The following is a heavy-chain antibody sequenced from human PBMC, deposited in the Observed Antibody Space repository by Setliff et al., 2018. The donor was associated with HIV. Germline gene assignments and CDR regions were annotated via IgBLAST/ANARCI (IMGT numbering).Heavy chain of an antibody. CDR1: GYSISSGYY. CDR2: IYQSGST. D-gene: IGHD5-12*01. V-gene: IGHV4-38-2*01. CDR3: ARMYSGYDWSPAGARTRYFDY. Sequence: SETLSLTCAVSGYSISSGYYWGWIRQPPGKGLEWIGSIYQSGSTYYNPSLKSRVTISVDTSTNQFSLKLSSVTAADTAVYYCARMYSGYDWSPAGARTRYFDYWGQGTLVTVSS. J-gene: IGHJ4*02.